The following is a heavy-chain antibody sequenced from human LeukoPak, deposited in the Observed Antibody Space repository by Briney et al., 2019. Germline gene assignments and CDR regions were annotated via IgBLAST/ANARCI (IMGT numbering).Heavy chain of an antibody. CDR1: GGSISSGSYY. V-gene: IGHV4-61*02. CDR2: IYTSGST. Sequence: PSETLSLTCTVSGGSISSGSYYWSWIRQPAGKGLEWIGRIYTSGSTNYNPSLKSRVTISVDTSKNQFSLKLSSVTAADTAVYYCARDRAATRTNWFDPWGQGTLVTVPS. D-gene: IGHD2-15*01. J-gene: IGHJ5*02. CDR3: ARDRAATRTNWFDP.